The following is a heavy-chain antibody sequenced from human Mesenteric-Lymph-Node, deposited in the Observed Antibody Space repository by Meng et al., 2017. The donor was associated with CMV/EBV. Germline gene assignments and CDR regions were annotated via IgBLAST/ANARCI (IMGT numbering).Heavy chain of an antibody. CDR1: GCELRRDW. V-gene: IGHV3-7*01. Sequence: CSASGCELRRDWMSWVRQAPGKGLEWVASIKQDGSDNYYVASVKGRFTISIDNGKKSVNLQLSSLRAEDTAVYYCTRDSGGGWYSDYWGQGTLVTVSS. CDR3: TRDSGGGWYSDY. D-gene: IGHD6-19*01. CDR2: IKQDGSDN. J-gene: IGHJ4*02.